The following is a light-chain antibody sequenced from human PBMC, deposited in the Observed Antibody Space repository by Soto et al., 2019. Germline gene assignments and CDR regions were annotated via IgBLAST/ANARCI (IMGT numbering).Light chain of an antibody. CDR2: GPS. V-gene: IGKV3-15*01. J-gene: IGKJ4*01. CDR3: QQYYDWPLT. CDR1: QGVSTY. Sequence: DIVLTQSPATLSVSPGERATLFCRASQGVSTYLAWYQQKPGQAPRLLIYGPSTRATGIPARFSGSGSGTEFTLTISSLQSEDFAVYYCQQYYDWPLTFGGGTKVEVK.